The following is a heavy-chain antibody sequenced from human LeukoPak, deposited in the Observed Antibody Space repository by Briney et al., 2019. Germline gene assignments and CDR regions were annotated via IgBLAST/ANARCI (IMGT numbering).Heavy chain of an antibody. Sequence: ASVKVSCKASGYTFTSYYMHWVRQAPGQGLEWMGWINPNSGGTNYAQKFQGRVTMTRDTSISTAYMELSRLRSDDTAVYYCARDGGGYYYDSSGYGPFDYWGQGTLVTVSS. V-gene: IGHV1-2*02. D-gene: IGHD3-22*01. J-gene: IGHJ4*02. CDR3: ARDGGGYYYDSSGYGPFDY. CDR2: INPNSGGT. CDR1: GYTFTSYY.